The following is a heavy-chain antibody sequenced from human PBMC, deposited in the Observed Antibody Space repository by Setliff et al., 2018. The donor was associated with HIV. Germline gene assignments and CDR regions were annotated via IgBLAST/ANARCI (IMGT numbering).Heavy chain of an antibody. J-gene: IGHJ4*02. CDR1: GGSMSTYY. CDR2: IYYSGST. Sequence: SETLSLTCTVSGGSMSTYYWTWIRQPPGKGLEWIGSIYYSGSTYYNPSLKSRVTISVDTSKNQFSLKLSSVTAADTAVYYCATRFSDDSSGYYYSRWGQGTLVTVSS. CDR3: ATRFSDDSSGYYYSR. V-gene: IGHV4-59*05. D-gene: IGHD3-22*01.